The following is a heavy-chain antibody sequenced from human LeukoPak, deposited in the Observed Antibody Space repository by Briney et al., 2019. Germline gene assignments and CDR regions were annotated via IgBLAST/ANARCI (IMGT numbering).Heavy chain of an antibody. CDR2: IIPILGIA. D-gene: IGHD3-9*01. CDR3: ARGLRYFDWLYVDY. J-gene: IGHJ4*02. CDR1: GGTFSSYA. Sequence: GASVKVSCKASGGTFSSYAISWVRQAPGQGLEWMGRIIPILGIANYAQKFQGRVTITADKSTSTAYMELSSLRSEDTAVYYCARGLRYFDWLYVDYWGQGTLVTVSS. V-gene: IGHV1-69*04.